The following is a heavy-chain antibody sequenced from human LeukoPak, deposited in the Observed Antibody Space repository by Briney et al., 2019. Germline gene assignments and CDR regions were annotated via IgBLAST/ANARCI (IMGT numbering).Heavy chain of an antibody. Sequence: SETLSLTCVVSGASVSSSHWNWIRQLPGKGLEWIGCLSYTGKTDYNPSLASRVTISLGTSENQVSPKLRPVTAADTAVYYCSEGYFEPFDHWGQGTLVTVSS. CDR2: LSYTGKT. CDR3: SEGYFEPFDH. CDR1: GASVSSSH. J-gene: IGHJ4*02. D-gene: IGHD2/OR15-2a*01. V-gene: IGHV4-59*02.